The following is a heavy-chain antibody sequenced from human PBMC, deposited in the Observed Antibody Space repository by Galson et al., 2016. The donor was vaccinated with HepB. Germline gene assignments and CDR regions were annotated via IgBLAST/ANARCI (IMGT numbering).Heavy chain of an antibody. V-gene: IGHV4-31*03. J-gene: IGHJ3*02. CDR1: GYTINSGEFY. Sequence: TLSLTCSVSGYTINSGEFYWTWIRQNPGKGLEWIGYIYPTGNTHYNPSLKSRVTISMATSKNHFSLNLSSVTAADTATYYCARGDYGDYVEKAFEIWGQGTMVTVSS. CDR2: IYPTGNT. D-gene: IGHD4-17*01. CDR3: ARGDYGDYVEKAFEI.